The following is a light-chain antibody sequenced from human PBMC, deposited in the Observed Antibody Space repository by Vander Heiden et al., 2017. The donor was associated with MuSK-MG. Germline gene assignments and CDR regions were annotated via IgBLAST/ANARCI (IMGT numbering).Light chain of an antibody. CDR1: RSNIGAGYD. CDR3: QSYDSSLSMYV. Sequence: QSVLTQPPSVSGAPGQRVTISCTGSRSNIGAGYDVHWYQQLPGTAPKLLIYGDTNRPSGVPDRFSGSKSGTSASLAITGLQAEDEADYYCQSYDSSLSMYVFGTGTKVTAL. CDR2: GDT. J-gene: IGLJ1*01. V-gene: IGLV1-40*01.